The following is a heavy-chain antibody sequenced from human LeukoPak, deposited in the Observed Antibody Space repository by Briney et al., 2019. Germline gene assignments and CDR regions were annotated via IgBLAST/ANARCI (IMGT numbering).Heavy chain of an antibody. CDR1: GFTFSNYE. V-gene: IGHV3-48*03. CDR2: VSTGGSTI. CDR3: ARDTTDDYGDHYFDY. D-gene: IGHD4-17*01. Sequence: PGGSLRLSCAASGFTFSNYEMNWVRQAPGKGLEWVSYVSTGGSTIYYADSVKGRFTVSRDNAKNSLYLQMNSLRAEDTAVYYCARDTTDDYGDHYFDYWGQGTLVTVSS. J-gene: IGHJ4*02.